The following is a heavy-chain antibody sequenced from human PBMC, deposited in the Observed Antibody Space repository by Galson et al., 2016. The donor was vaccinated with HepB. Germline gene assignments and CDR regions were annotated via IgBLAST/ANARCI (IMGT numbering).Heavy chain of an antibody. CDR2: IFYSGTT. J-gene: IGHJ4*02. V-gene: IGHV4-39*07. D-gene: IGHD6-13*01. CDR3: AREVYSGALDY. CDR1: GGSIIRTTFY. Sequence: SETLSLTCTVSGGSIIRTTFYWGWVRQPPGKGLEWIGNIFYSGTTNSNPSLNGRVTISVATSQNQFSRKLSSVTAADTAIYYGAREVYSGALDYWGQGTPVTVSS.